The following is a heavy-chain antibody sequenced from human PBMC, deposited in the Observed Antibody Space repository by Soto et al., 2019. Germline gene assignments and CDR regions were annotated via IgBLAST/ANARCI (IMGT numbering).Heavy chain of an antibody. Sequence: EVQLLESGGGLVQPGGSLRLSCAASGFTFSSYAMSWVRQAPGKGLEWVTAISGSGGSTYYADSVKGRFTISTDNTKNTLYLQMNSVRAEDTAVYYCAGRSGYFDYWGQGTLVTVSS. CDR1: GFTFSSYA. V-gene: IGHV3-23*01. J-gene: IGHJ4*02. CDR2: ISGSGGST. D-gene: IGHD3-16*01. CDR3: AGRSGYFDY.